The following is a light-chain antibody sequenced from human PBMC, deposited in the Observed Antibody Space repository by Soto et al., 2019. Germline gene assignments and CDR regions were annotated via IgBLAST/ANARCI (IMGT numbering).Light chain of an antibody. Sequence: EIVMTQSPATLSVSPGERATLSCRASQSVSSNLAWYQKKPGQAPRLLIYGASTRATGIPASLRGSESGTEFTLTISSLQSEDCAVYFCQHYNNWPATFGRGTKVEIK. V-gene: IGKV3D-15*01. CDR2: GAS. J-gene: IGKJ1*01. CDR3: QHYNNWPAT. CDR1: QSVSSN.